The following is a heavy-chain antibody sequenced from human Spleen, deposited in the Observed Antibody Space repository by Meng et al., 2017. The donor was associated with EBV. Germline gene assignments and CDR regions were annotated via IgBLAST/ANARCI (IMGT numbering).Heavy chain of an antibody. D-gene: IGHD1-7*01. CDR3: ARHWELRSPFTF. Sequence: QVQVQWPGPGLLKPSETLSLTCAVSGASISSANWWSWVRQPPGKGLEWIGKIYHRGTTDYNPSFNSRVTMSVDKSQNQFSLKLSSVTAADTAVYYCARHWELRSPFTFWGQGILVTVSS. J-gene: IGHJ4*02. V-gene: IGHV4-4*02. CDR1: GASISSANW. CDR2: IYHRGTT.